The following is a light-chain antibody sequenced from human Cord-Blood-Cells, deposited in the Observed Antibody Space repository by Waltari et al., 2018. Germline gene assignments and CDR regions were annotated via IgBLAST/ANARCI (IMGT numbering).Light chain of an antibody. CDR3: QQYNSYWT. CDR1: QIISSW. CDR2: KAS. Sequence: DIQMTQSPSPLSESVGDRVTITCRASQIISSWLAWYQQKPGKAPKLLIYKASSLESGVPSRFSGSGSGTEFTLTISSLQPDDFATYYCQQYNSYWTFGQGTKVEIK. V-gene: IGKV1-5*03. J-gene: IGKJ1*01.